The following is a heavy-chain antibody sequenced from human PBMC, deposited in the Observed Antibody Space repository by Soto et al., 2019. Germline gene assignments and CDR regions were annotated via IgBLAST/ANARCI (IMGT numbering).Heavy chain of an antibody. V-gene: IGHV3-11*01. Sequence: QVQLVESGGGLVKTSGSLRIACAASGFTFSDYYMSWVRQAPGKGLEWVSYISSSGNTIYYADSVKGRFTISRDNANNSLYLQMNSLGAEDTALYFCGKMSSGNSYDPVFSWGQGTLVTVSS. D-gene: IGHD3-22*01. J-gene: IGHJ4*02. CDR3: GKMSSGNSYDPVFS. CDR2: ISSSGNTI. CDR1: GFTFSDYY.